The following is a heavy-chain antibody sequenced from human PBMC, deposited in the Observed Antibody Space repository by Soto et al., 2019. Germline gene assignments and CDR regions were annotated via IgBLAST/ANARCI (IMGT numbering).Heavy chain of an antibody. CDR2: IDSGGDTS. V-gene: IGHV3-23*01. J-gene: IGHJ4*02. Sequence: PGGSLRLSCAASGFTFSSYAMSWVRQAPGKGLEWVSNIDSGGDTSYHADSVRGRFTISRDNSKDTLFLQMDSLRAENTAVYYCVIAYSACITCYTVDNWGQGTLVPVSS. CDR1: GFTFSSYA. D-gene: IGHD2-8*01. CDR3: VIAYSACITCYTVDN.